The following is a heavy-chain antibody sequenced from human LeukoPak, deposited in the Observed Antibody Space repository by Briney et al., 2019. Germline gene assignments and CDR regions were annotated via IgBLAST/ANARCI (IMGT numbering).Heavy chain of an antibody. CDR3: ASGVSFRMVGTATDFDC. Sequence: PGGSLRLSCAASGFTFSAFSMNWVRQAPGRGLEWVSSITSSDGFIQYADSVKGRFTISRDNAKNSLYLQMNSLRADDTAVYYCASGVSFRMVGTATDFDCWGQGTLVTVSS. CDR2: ITSSDGFI. V-gene: IGHV3-21*06. J-gene: IGHJ4*02. D-gene: IGHD2-21*02. CDR1: GFTFSAFS.